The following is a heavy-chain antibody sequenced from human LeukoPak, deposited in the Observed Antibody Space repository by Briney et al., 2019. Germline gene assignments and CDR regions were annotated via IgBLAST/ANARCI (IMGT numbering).Heavy chain of an antibody. Sequence: SDTLSLTCTVSGGSISSGGYFWRWIRQHPGKGLEWIGYIYYSGSTYYNPSLKSRVTISVDTSKNQFSLKLSSVTAADTAVYYCARDWYGDYADDAFDIWGQGTMVTVSS. D-gene: IGHD4-17*01. J-gene: IGHJ3*02. CDR2: IYYSGST. V-gene: IGHV4-31*03. CDR1: GGSISSGGYF. CDR3: ARDWYGDYADDAFDI.